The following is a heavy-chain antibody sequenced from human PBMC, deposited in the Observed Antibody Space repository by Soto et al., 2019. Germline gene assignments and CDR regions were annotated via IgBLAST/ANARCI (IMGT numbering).Heavy chain of an antibody. Sequence: EVQLLESGGGLVQPGGSLRLSCAASGFTFSSYAMSWVRQAPGKGLEWVSAISGSGGSTYYADSVKGRFTISRDNSKDTLYLQMNSLRAEDTAVYYCVTAMVTGPFVYWGQGTLVTVSS. D-gene: IGHD5-18*01. CDR2: ISGSGGST. CDR3: VTAMVTGPFVY. V-gene: IGHV3-23*01. J-gene: IGHJ4*02. CDR1: GFTFSSYA.